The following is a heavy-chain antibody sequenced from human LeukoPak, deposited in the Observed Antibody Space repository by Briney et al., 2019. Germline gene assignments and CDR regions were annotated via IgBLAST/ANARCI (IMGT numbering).Heavy chain of an antibody. CDR1: GYTLTELS. CDR2: FDPEDGET. V-gene: IGHV1-24*01. D-gene: IGHD3-22*01. CDR3: ATGYYDGLPWISPAY. Sequence: GASVKVSCKVSGYTLTELSMHWVRQAPGKGLEWMGGFDPEDGETIYAQKFQGRVTMTEDTSTDTAYMELSSLRSEDTAVYYCATGYYDGLPWISPAYWGQGTLVTVSS. J-gene: IGHJ4*02.